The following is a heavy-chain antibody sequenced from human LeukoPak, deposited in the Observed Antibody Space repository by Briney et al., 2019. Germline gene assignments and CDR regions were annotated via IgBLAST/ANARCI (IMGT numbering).Heavy chain of an antibody. J-gene: IGHJ6*02. CDR1: GFTFRSYD. V-gene: IGHV3-30*03. Sequence: PGGSLRLSCAASGFTFRSYDMSWVRQAPGKGLEWVAVISYDGSNKYYADSVKGRFTISRDNSKNTLYLQMNSLRAEDTAVYYCARVGTAMVTDYYYGMDVWGQGTTVTVSS. CDR3: ARVGTAMVTDYYYGMDV. D-gene: IGHD5-18*01. CDR2: ISYDGSNK.